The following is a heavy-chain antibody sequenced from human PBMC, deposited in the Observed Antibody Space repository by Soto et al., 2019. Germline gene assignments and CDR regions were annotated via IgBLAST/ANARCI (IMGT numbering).Heavy chain of an antibody. V-gene: IGHV3-30*18. CDR2: ISYDGSHQ. J-gene: IGHJ5*02. Sequence: PGVSLRLSSAASGFTFSNYGMHWVRQTPGKGLEWVAVISYDGSHQFYTDSVKGRFTISRDNSKNTLYLQMNSLKTEDTAMYYCAKDPKCCTIGSHFLDNWFDPWGQGTLVTSPQ. D-gene: IGHD2-8*01. CDR3: AKDPKCCTIGSHFLDNWFDP. CDR1: GFTFSNYG.